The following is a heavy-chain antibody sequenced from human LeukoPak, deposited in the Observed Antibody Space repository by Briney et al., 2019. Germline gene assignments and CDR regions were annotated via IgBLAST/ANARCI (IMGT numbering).Heavy chain of an antibody. V-gene: IGHV4-39*01. Sequence: PSETLSLTCTVSGASISSSTYYWGWIRQPPGKGLEWIGSIYSSGITYCNPSLKSRVTIFADTSKNQVSLQLSSVTAADTAVYYCASRPAGYWGQGTLVTVSS. CDR1: GASISSSTYY. J-gene: IGHJ4*02. CDR3: ASRPAGY. CDR2: IYSSGIT.